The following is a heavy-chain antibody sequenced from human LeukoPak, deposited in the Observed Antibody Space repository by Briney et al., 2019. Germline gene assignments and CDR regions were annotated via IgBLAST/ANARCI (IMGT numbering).Heavy chain of an antibody. CDR1: GFTFRSYT. Sequence: PGGSLRLSCAASGFTFRSYTMNWVRQAPGKGLEWVSSISSSSSSIYYADSVKGRFTISRDNAKKSLYLQMNSLRAEDTAVYYCATARWGYSGYDWDYWGQGTLVTVSS. CDR3: ATARWGYSGYDWDY. V-gene: IGHV3-21*01. J-gene: IGHJ4*02. CDR2: ISSSSSSI. D-gene: IGHD5-12*01.